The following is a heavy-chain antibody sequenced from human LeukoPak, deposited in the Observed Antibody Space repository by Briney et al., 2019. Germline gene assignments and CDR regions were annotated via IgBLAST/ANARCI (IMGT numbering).Heavy chain of an antibody. CDR1: GGSFSGYY. V-gene: IGHV4-34*01. Sequence: SETLSLTCAVYGGSFSGYYWSWIRQPPGKGLEWIGEINHSGSTNYNPSLKSRVTISVDTSKNQFSLKLSSVTAADTAVYYCACLLGSSGRIWGQGTMVTVSS. CDR2: INHSGST. J-gene: IGHJ3*02. CDR3: ACLLGSSGRI. D-gene: IGHD3-10*01.